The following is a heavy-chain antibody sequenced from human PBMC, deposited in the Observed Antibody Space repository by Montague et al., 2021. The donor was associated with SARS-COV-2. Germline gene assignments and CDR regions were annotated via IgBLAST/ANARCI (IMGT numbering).Heavy chain of an antibody. CDR3: TSGREGNYNVMDV. J-gene: IGHJ6*02. CDR2: SRYRSKWNN. V-gene: IGHV6-1*01. Sequence: CAISGDSDGVVEPRCSSEKHTPELQLGQLGGSRYRSKWNNDYAVSVRGRVTINPDTSKNQFSLQLNSVTPENTAIYYCTSGREGNYNVMDVWGQGTTVTVSS. CDR1: GDSDGVVEPR. D-gene: IGHD1-1*01.